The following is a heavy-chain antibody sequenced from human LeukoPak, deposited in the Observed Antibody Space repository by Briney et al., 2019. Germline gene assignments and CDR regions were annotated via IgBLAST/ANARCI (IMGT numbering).Heavy chain of an antibody. J-gene: IGHJ4*02. Sequence: GGSLRLPCVASGITFSNYAVSWVRQAPEKGLDWVSVISGSAHKIRYADSVKGRFTISRDNSENIVYLQMNNLRVEDTAVYYCAGRPTGYSSGYIHWGQGTLVTVSS. CDR2: ISGSAHKI. V-gene: IGHV3-23*01. CDR3: AGRPTGYSSGYIH. D-gene: IGHD5-18*01. CDR1: GITFSNYA.